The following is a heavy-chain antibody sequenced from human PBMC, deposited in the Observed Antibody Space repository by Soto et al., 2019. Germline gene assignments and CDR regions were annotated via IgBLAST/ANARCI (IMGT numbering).Heavy chain of an antibody. CDR3: ARVPGVSYCSGGSCHSQVLINAFDI. V-gene: IGHV1-46*03. CDR2: INPSGGST. CDR1: GYTFTSYY. Sequence: ASVKVSCKASGYTFTSYYMHWVRQAPGQGLEWMGIINPSGGSTSYAQKFQGRVTMTRDTSTSTVYMELSSLRSEDTAVYYCARVPGVSYCSGGSCHSQVLINAFDIWGQGTMVTVSS. D-gene: IGHD2-15*01. J-gene: IGHJ3*02.